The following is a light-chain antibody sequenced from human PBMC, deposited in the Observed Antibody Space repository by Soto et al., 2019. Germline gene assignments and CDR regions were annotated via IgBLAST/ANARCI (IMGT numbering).Light chain of an antibody. CDR3: QQYDNLPRT. J-gene: IGKJ5*01. V-gene: IGKV1-33*01. CDR2: DAS. Sequence: DLQMTQSPSSLSASVGDRVTITCQASQDISNYLNWYQQKPGKAPKLLIYDASNLETGVPSRFSGSGSGTEFTFTISSLQPEDIATYYCQQYDNLPRTFGQGTRLEIK. CDR1: QDISNY.